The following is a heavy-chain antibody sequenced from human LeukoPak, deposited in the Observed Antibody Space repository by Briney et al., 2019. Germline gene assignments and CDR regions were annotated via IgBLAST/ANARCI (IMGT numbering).Heavy chain of an antibody. CDR2: INRSRST. Sequence: SETLSLTCAVYGGSFSGYYWSWIRQPPGKGLEWIGEINRSRSTNYNPSLKSRVTISVDTSKNQFSLKLSSVTAADTAAYYCARKTYSSGWRVPIDSWGRGTLVTVSS. CDR1: GGSFSGYY. D-gene: IGHD6-19*01. J-gene: IGHJ4*02. V-gene: IGHV4-34*01. CDR3: ARKTYSSGWRVPIDS.